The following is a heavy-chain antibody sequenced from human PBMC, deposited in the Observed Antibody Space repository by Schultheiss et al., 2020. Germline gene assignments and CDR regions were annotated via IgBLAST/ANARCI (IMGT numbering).Heavy chain of an antibody. J-gene: IGHJ5*02. CDR3: AKEPYDYVWGSYRSNWFDP. V-gene: IGHV3-53*05. D-gene: IGHD3-16*02. CDR2: IYSGGST. CDR1: GFTVSSNY. Sequence: GGSLRLSCAASGFTVSSNYMSWVRQAPGKGLEWVSVIYSGGSTYYADSVKGRFTISRDNSKNTLYLQMNSLRAEDTAVYYCAKEPYDYVWGSYRSNWFDPWGQGTLVTVSS.